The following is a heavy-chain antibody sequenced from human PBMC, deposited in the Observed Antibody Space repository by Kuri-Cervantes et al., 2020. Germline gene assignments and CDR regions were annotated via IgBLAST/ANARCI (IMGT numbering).Heavy chain of an antibody. J-gene: IGHJ4*02. V-gene: IGHV3-64*01. CDR2: ISSNGGST. D-gene: IGHD2-15*01. CDR3: AKDLIKLGYCSGGSCRLFDY. CDR1: GFTLSSYA. Sequence: GESLKISCAASGFTLSSYAMHWVRQAPGKGLEYVSAISSNGGSTYYANSVKGRFTISRDNSKNTLYLQMNSLRAEDTAVYYCAKDLIKLGYCSGGSCRLFDYWGQGTLVTVSS.